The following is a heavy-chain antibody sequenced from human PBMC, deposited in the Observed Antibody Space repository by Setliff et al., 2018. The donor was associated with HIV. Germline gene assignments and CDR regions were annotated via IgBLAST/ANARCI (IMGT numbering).Heavy chain of an antibody. CDR2: IYTSGST. V-gene: IGHV4-61*09. CDR3: ARGPSLQTTLFDY. Sequence: PSETLSLTCTVSGGSINSGSYYWSWIRQPAGKGLEWIGHIYTSGSTNYNPSLKSRVTISVDTSKNQFSLKLTSVTAADTAVYYCARGPSLQTTLFDYWGQGTLGTVSS. J-gene: IGHJ4*02. CDR1: GGSINSGSYY.